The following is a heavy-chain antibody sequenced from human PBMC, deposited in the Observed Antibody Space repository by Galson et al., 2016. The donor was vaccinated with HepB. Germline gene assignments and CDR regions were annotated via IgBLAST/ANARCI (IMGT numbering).Heavy chain of an antibody. V-gene: IGHV1-24*01. CDR3: ETLRYDVLTGYQAAWWFDP. D-gene: IGHD3-9*01. CDR1: GYTLTDIS. CDR2: FDPEDGET. J-gene: IGHJ5*02. Sequence: SVKVSCKVSGYTLTDISAHWVRQAPGKGLEWMGGFDPEDGETLYAQNFQGRVTMTEDTSTDTAYMELSSLRSDDTAVYYCETLRYDVLTGYQAAWWFDPWGQGTLVTVSS.